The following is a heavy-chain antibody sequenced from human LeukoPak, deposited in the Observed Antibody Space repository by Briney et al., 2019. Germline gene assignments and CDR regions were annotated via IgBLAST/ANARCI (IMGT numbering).Heavy chain of an antibody. D-gene: IGHD2-2*01. CDR2: SNHRGST. V-gene: IGHV4-34*01. J-gene: IGHJ5*02. CDR3: ASGPGYCSSTSCYDFFLDWFDP. CDR1: GGSFSRYY. Sequence: SETLSLTCAVYGGSFSRYYWSWIRQPPGKGLESIGESNHRGSTNYHPSLQNRVTITINTSRTQFSLKLSSVPTANTAVYYCASGPGYCSSTSCYDFFLDWFDPWGQGTLVTVSS.